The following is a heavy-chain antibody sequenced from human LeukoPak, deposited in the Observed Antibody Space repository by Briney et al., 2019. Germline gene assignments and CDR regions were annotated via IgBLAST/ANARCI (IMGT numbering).Heavy chain of an antibody. V-gene: IGHV3-15*01. Sequence: GGSLRLSCAASGFTFSNAWMSWVRQAPGKGLEWVGRIKSKTDGGTTDYAAPVKGRFTISRDDSKNTLYLQMNSLKTEDTAVYYCTTGFLGIVVVVAARVDYWGQGTLVTVSS. CDR1: GFTFSNAW. CDR3: TTGFLGIVVVVAARVDY. J-gene: IGHJ4*02. CDR2: IKSKTDGGTT. D-gene: IGHD2-15*01.